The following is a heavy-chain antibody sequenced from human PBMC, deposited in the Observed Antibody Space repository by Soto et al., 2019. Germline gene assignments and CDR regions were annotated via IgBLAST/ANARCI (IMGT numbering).Heavy chain of an antibody. D-gene: IGHD2-2*01. CDR1: GDSVSSNSAA. CDR3: ASTFYCSSTSCQNSYYFDY. CDR2: TYYRSKWYN. J-gene: IGHJ4*02. V-gene: IGHV6-1*01. Sequence: TLSLTCAISGDSVSSNSAAWNWIRQSPSRGLEWLGRTYYRSKWYNDYAVSVKSRITINPDTSKNQFSLQLNSVTPEDTAVYYCASTFYCSSTSCQNSYYFDYWGQGTLVTVSS.